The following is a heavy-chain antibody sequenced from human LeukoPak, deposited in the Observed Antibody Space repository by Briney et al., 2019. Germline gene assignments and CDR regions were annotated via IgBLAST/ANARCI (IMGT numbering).Heavy chain of an antibody. V-gene: IGHV4-34*01. Sequence: PSETLSLTCAVYGGSFRGFYWSWIRQSPGKGLEWLGEINHGGVSRYNPSLKSRLTFSVDMSKNQFSLKLRSLTAADTAVYYCARSHCGGDCYSSRWQVLYGYYYYYMDVWGKGTTVTVSS. CDR2: INHGGVS. CDR1: GGSFRGFY. J-gene: IGHJ6*03. CDR3: ARSHCGGDCYSSRWQVLYGYYYYYMDV. D-gene: IGHD2-21*02.